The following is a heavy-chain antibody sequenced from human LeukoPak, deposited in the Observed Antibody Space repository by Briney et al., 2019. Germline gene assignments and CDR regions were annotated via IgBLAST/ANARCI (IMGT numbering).Heavy chain of an antibody. Sequence: SETLSLTCTVSGGSISSYYWSWIRQPPGKGLEWIGYIYYSGSTNYNPSLKSRVTISVDTSKNQFSLKLSSVTAAGTAVYYCARQYSSSYYYYGMDVWGQGTTVTVSS. D-gene: IGHD6-6*01. J-gene: IGHJ6*02. CDR1: GGSISSYY. CDR2: IYYSGST. V-gene: IGHV4-59*08. CDR3: ARQYSSSYYYYGMDV.